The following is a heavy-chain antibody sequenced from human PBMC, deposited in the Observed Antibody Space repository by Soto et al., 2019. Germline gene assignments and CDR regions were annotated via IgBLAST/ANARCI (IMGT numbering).Heavy chain of an antibody. CDR3: ARHDRGSDSSGYRMG. J-gene: IGHJ4*02. D-gene: IGHD3-22*01. CDR1: GGSISSSNYY. V-gene: IGHV4-39*01. Sequence: SETLSLTCIVSGGSISSSNYYWGWIRQPPGKGLEWIGSVYYSGTTYYNPSVKSRVTISVDKSKNQFSLKLSSVTAADTAVYYCARHDRGSDSSGYRMGWGQGTPVTVSS. CDR2: VYYSGTT.